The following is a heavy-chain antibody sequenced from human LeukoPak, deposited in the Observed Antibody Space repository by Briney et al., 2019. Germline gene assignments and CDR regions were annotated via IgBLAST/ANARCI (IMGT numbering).Heavy chain of an antibody. Sequence: SETLSLTCTVSGGSISSSRYYWAWIRQPPGKGLEFIASIDHSGSTNYNPSLKSRVTTSVDTSKNQFSLKLSSVTAADTAVYYCARSRLEWFASDAFDIWGQGTMVAVSS. D-gene: IGHD3-3*01. J-gene: IGHJ3*02. V-gene: IGHV4-39*01. CDR3: ARSRLEWFASDAFDI. CDR1: GGSISSSRYY. CDR2: IDHSGST.